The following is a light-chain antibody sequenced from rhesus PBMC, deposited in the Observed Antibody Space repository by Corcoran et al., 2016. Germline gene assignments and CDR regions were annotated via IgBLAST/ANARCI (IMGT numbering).Light chain of an antibody. CDR3: ISYAGRDTCV. V-gene: IGLV2-32*02. CDR1: SSDIGGYIY. J-gene: IGLJ6*01. CDR2: EVS. Sequence: QADLTQPRSVSGSPGQSVTISCTGTSSDIGGYIYVSWYQQHPGTAPKLMIFEVSKRPSGVSDRFSGSKSGNTASLTISGLQAEDEAEYYCISYAGRDTCVFGSGTKLTVL.